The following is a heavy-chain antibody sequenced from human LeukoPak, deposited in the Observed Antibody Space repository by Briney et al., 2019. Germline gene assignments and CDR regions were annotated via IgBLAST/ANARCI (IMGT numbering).Heavy chain of an antibody. CDR2: IKSKTDGGTT. CDR1: GFIFSKAW. Sequence: PGGSLRLFCAASGFIFSKAWMSWVRQAPGKGLEWVGRIKSKTDGGTTDYAAPVKGRFTISRDDSKNTLYLQMNSLKTEDTAVYYCTTDQYDILTGYYMGYFDYWGQGTLVTVSS. D-gene: IGHD3-9*01. CDR3: TTDQYDILTGYYMGYFDY. J-gene: IGHJ4*02. V-gene: IGHV3-15*01.